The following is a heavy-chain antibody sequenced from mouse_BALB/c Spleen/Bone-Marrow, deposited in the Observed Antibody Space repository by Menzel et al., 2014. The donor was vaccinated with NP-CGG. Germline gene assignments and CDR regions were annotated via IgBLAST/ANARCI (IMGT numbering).Heavy chain of an antibody. D-gene: IGHD1-1*01. CDR1: GDSITSGY. CDR2: ISYSGST. CDR3: ARYTVVARGAMDY. J-gene: IGHJ4*01. Sequence: EVKLVESGPSLVKPSQTLSLTCSVTGDSITSGYWNWIRKLPGNKLEYMGYISYSGSTYYNPSLKSRISITRDTSKNQYYLQLNSVTTEDTATYYCARYTVVARGAMDYWGQGTSVTVSS. V-gene: IGHV3-8*02.